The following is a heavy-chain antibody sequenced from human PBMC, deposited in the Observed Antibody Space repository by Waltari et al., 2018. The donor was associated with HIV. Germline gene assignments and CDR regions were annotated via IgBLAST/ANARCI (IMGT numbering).Heavy chain of an antibody. D-gene: IGHD1-26*01. CDR2: VYPADSDT. J-gene: IGHJ3*01. CDR3: ARVSVGSLDAFDL. Sequence: EMQLVQSGADLRKPGESLKISCKVSGYNFASHWLGWGRQLPGKGPEWMGVVYPADSDTRYSPSFQGQVTMSVDKSINAAYLHWSSLRASDTALYFCARVSVGSLDAFDLWGQGTQVTVSS. V-gene: IGHV5-51*01. CDR1: GYNFASHW.